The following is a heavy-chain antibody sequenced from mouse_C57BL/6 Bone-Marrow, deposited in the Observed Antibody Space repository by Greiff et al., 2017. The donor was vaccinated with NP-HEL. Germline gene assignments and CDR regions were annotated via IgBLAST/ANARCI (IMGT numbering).Heavy chain of an antibody. Sequence: QVQLQQSGAELVKPGASVKISCKASGYAFSSYWMNWVKQRPGKGLEWIGQIYPGDGDTNYNGKFKGKDTLTADKASSTAYMQLSSLTSEDSAVYFCARGRVRRDDPYYFDYWGQGTTLTVSS. CDR1: GYAFSSYW. CDR3: ARGRVRRDDPYYFDY. J-gene: IGHJ2*01. CDR2: IYPGDGDT. D-gene: IGHD2-14*01. V-gene: IGHV1-80*01.